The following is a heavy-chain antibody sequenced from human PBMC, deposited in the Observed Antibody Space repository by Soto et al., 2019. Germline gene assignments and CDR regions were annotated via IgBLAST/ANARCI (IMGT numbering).Heavy chain of an antibody. V-gene: IGHV3-23*01. Sequence: SGGSLRLSCAASGFTFSSYAMSWVRQAPGKGLEWVSAISGSGGSKYYADSVKGRFTVSRDNSKNTLYLKMNSLRAEDTAVYYCAKDLYFDGDYATHFDYWGQGTLVTVSS. CDR2: ISGSGGSK. D-gene: IGHD4-17*01. CDR1: GFTFSSYA. J-gene: IGHJ4*02. CDR3: AKDLYFDGDYATHFDY.